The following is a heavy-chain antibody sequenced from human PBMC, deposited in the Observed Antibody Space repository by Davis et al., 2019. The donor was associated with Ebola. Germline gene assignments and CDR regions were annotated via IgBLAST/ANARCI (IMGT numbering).Heavy chain of an antibody. Sequence: SETLSLTCIVSGYSISSGYYWGWIRQPPGKGLEWIGSIHHSGRATNYNPSLRSRVTISVDTSKNQFSLKLSSVTAADTAVYYCARHARGVTTDWFDPWGQGTLVTVSS. D-gene: IGHD3-10*01. J-gene: IGHJ5*02. V-gene: IGHV4-38-2*02. CDR3: ARHARGVTTDWFDP. CDR2: IHHSGRAT. CDR1: GYSISSGYY.